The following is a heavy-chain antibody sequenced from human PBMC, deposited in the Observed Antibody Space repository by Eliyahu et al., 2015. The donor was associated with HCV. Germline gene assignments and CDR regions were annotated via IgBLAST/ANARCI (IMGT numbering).Heavy chain of an antibody. CDR2: INHSGST. J-gene: IGHJ4*02. V-gene: IGHV4-34*01. D-gene: IGHD3-10*01. Sequence: QVQLQQWGAGLLKPSETLSLTCAVYGGSFSGYYWSWIRQPPGKGLEWIGEINHSGSTNYNPSLKSRVTISVDTSKNQFSLKLSSVTAADTAVYYCARAPFTTDTIYGSGSYYNFDYWGQGTLVTVSS. CDR1: GGSFSGYY. CDR3: ARAPFTTDTIYGSGSYYNFDY.